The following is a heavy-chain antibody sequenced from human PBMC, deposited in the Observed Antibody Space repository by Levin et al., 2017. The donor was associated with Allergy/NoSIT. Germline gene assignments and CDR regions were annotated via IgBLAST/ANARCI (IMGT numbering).Heavy chain of an antibody. J-gene: IGHJ4*02. CDR2: INHSGST. Sequence: SETLSLTCAVYGGSFSGYYWSWIRQPPGKGLEWIGEINHSGSTNYNPSLKSRVTISVDTSKNQFSLKLSSVTAADTAVYYCARANKGIAAAGLDYWGQGTLVTVSS. D-gene: IGHD6-13*01. CDR1: GGSFSGYY. CDR3: ARANKGIAAAGLDY. V-gene: IGHV4-34*01.